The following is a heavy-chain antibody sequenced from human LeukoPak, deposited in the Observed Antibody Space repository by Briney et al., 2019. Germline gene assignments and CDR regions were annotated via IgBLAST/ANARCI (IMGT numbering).Heavy chain of an antibody. CDR1: GGSISSSNW. V-gene: IGHV4-4*02. D-gene: IGHD1-14*01. Sequence: SGTLSLTCAVSGGSISSSNWWSWVRQPPGKGLEWIGEINHSGSTNYNPSLKSRVTISVDTSKNQFSLKLSSVTAADTAVYYCTTYYFDYWGQGTLVTVSS. J-gene: IGHJ4*02. CDR3: TTYYFDY. CDR2: INHSGST.